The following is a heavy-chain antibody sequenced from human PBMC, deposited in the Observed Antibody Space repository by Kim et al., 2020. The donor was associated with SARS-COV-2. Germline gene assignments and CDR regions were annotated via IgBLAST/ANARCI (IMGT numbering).Heavy chain of an antibody. CDR1: GGSISSYY. D-gene: IGHD3-22*01. CDR3: ARDGLSYYDSRGGYMDV. J-gene: IGHJ6*03. V-gene: IGHV4-59*01. Sequence: SETLSLTCTVSGGSISSYYWSWIRQPPGKGLEWIGYIYYSGSTNYNPSLKSRVTISVDTSKNQFSLKLSSVTAADTAVYYCARDGLSYYDSRGGYMDVWGKGTTVTVSS. CDR2: IYYSGST.